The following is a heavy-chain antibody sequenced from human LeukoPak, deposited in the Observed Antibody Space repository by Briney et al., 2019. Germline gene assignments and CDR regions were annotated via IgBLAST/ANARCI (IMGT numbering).Heavy chain of an antibody. CDR3: ARDYDSSGYYFSGADY. V-gene: IGHV4-4*07. Sequence: SETLSLTCTVSGGSISSYYWSWIRQPAGKGLEWIGRIYTSGSTNYNPSLKSRVTMSVDTSKNQFSLKLSSVTAAGTAVYYCARDYDSSGYYFSGADYWGQGTLVTVSS. J-gene: IGHJ4*02. CDR2: IYTSGST. D-gene: IGHD3-22*01. CDR1: GGSISSYY.